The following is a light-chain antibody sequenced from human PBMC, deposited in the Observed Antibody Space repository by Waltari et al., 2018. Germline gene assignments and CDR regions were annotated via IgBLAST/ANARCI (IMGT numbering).Light chain of an antibody. J-gene: IGLJ1*01. V-gene: IGLV3-1*01. CDR2: QDS. CDR1: ASGARY. CDR3: QAWDSTTSYV. Sequence: SYDLTQPPSVSVSPGETATITCSGHASGARYACWSQKKPGQSPVLVIYQDSERPSGVPERFSGSNSENTATLTISGTQAIDEAEYYCQAWDSTTSYVFGGGTKVTVL.